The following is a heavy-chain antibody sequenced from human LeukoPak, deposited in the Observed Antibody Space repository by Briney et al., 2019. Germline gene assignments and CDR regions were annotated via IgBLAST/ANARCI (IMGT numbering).Heavy chain of an antibody. Sequence: GGSLRLSCAASGFTFSSYSMNWVRRAPGKGLEWGSSVSSSSTYIYYADSVKGRFTISRDNAKNSLYLQMGSLRAEDTAVYYCASAFCSGGGCYQLYFDYWGQGTLVTVSS. CDR1: GFTFSSYS. CDR3: ASAFCSGGGCYQLYFDY. CDR2: VSSSSTYI. V-gene: IGHV3-21*01. J-gene: IGHJ4*02. D-gene: IGHD2-15*01.